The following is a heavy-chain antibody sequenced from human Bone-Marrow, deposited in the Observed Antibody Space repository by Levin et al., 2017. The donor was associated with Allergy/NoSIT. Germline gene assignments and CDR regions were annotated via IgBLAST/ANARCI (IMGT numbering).Heavy chain of an antibody. CDR3: ARHGGDYDSGDWFDP. J-gene: IGHJ5*02. D-gene: IGHD4-17*01. CDR1: GASISSGSSS. V-gene: IGHV4-31*03. CDR2: IYYVGSP. Sequence: LRLSCTVSGASISSGSSSWSWIRQVPGKGLEYMGNIYYVGSPDYNPSLKSRLTISIDTSNNQFSLKLTSVTAADTAVYYCARHGGDYDSGDWFDPWGQGTLVTVSS.